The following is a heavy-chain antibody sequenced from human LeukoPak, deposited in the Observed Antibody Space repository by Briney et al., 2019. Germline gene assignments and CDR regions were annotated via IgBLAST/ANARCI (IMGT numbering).Heavy chain of an antibody. Sequence: KPSETLSLTCTVSGGSISSGGYYWSWIRQHPGKGLEWIGYIYYSGSTYYNPSLKSRVTISVDTSKNQFSLKLSSVTAADTAVYYCARDSSTEYYFDYWGQGTLVTVSS. CDR1: GGSISSGGYY. CDR3: ARDSSTEYYFDY. J-gene: IGHJ4*02. D-gene: IGHD2-2*01. CDR2: IYYSGST. V-gene: IGHV4-31*03.